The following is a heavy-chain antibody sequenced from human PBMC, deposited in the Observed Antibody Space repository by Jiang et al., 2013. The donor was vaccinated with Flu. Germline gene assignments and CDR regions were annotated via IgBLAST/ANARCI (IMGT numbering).Heavy chain of an antibody. V-gene: IGHV1-69*01. Sequence: SGAEVKKPGSSVKVSCKASGGTFSSYAISWVRQAPGQGLEWMGGIIPIFGTANYAQKFQGRVTITADESTSTAYMELSSLRSEDTAVYYCARGGYDSSGYPPAYYYYYGMDVWGQGTTVTVSS. CDR1: GGTFSSYA. J-gene: IGHJ6*02. D-gene: IGHD3-22*01. CDR2: IIPIFGTA. CDR3: ARGGYDSSGYPPAYYYYYGMDV.